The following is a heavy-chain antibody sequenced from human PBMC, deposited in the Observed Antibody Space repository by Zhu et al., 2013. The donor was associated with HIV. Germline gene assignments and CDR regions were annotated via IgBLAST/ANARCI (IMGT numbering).Heavy chain of an antibody. CDR1: GYTFANYG. V-gene: IGHV1-18*01. D-gene: IGHD3-10*01. Sequence: QVQLVQSGAEVKKPGASVKVSCKASGYTFANYGISWVRQAPGQGLEWVGWISAYNGNTNYAQKLQGRVSMTTDTSTSTVYMELRTLRSDDTAVYYCARDGPSHPISMLRGVIPLFDYWAREPCRRLL. CDR3: ARDGPSHPISMLRGVIPLFDY. CDR2: ISAYNGNT. J-gene: IGHJ4*02.